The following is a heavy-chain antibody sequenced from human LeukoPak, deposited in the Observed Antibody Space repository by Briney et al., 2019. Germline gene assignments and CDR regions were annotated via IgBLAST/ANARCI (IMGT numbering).Heavy chain of an antibody. D-gene: IGHD3-22*01. CDR1: GGSIRSYY. V-gene: IGHV4-4*07. J-gene: IGHJ6*03. CDR3: ARVNYDSSGYNYYYYYYMDV. Sequence: SETLSLTCSVSGGSIRSYYWSWIRQPAGKGLEWIGRINTSGGSNYTPSLESRVTMSVATSKNQFSLKLNSVTAADTAVYYCARVNYDSSGYNYYYYYYMDVWGKGTTVTVSS. CDR2: INTSGGS.